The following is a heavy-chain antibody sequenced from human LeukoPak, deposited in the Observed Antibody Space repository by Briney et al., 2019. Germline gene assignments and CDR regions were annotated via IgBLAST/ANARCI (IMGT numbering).Heavy chain of an antibody. CDR3: ARIGPILGAAWVDY. CDR2: IFYAGST. D-gene: IGHD3-3*02. CDR1: GGSISGYY. V-gene: IGHV4-59*12. Sequence: PSETLSLTCTVSGGSISGYYWSWIRQPPGKGLEWIGYIFYAGSTYYNPSLKSRVTMSVDTSKNQFSLRLSSVTAVDTAVYYCARIGPILGAAWVDYWGQGTQVSVSS. J-gene: IGHJ4*02.